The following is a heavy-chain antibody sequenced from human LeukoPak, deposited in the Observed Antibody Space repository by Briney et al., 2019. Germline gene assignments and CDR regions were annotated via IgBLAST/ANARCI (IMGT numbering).Heavy chain of an antibody. J-gene: IGHJ6*02. CDR1: GYTFTSYA. CDR2: INTNTGNP. CDR3: ASDIVVVPDRSRSWYYYYYYGMDV. D-gene: IGHD2-2*01. V-gene: IGHV7-4-1*02. Sequence: ASVKVSCKASGYTFTSYAMNWVRQAPGQGLEWMGWINTNTGNPTYAQGFTGRFVFSLDTSVSTAYLQISSLKAEDTAVYYCASDIVVVPDRSRSWYYYYYYGMDVWGQGTTVTVSS.